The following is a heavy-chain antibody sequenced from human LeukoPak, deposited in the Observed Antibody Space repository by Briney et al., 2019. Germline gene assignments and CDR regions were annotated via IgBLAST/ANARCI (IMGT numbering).Heavy chain of an antibody. D-gene: IGHD2-2*01. J-gene: IGHJ4*02. CDR1: GFTFSSYS. CDR3: ARDNDHVYCTDISCSAALGY. Sequence: GGSLRLSCAVSGFTFSSYSMHWVRQAPGTGLEWVAVISYDGSKKYYADSVKGRFNTSRDNSKNTLYLEMNSLRTEDTAVYYCARDNDHVYCTDISCSAALGYWGQGTLITVSS. V-gene: IGHV3-30*01. CDR2: ISYDGSKK.